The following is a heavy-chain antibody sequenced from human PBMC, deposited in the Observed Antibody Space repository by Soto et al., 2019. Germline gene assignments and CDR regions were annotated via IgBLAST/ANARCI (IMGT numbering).Heavy chain of an antibody. CDR1: GFTFSSYA. CDR3: ARVTGTTVMSYYYYGMDV. CDR2: ISYDGSNK. D-gene: IGHD4-17*01. Sequence: GGSLRLSCAASGFTFSSYAMHWVRQAPGKGLEWVAVISYDGSNKYYADFVKGRFTISRDNSKNTLYLQMNSLRAEDTAVYYCARVTGTTVMSYYYYGMDVWGQGTTVTVSS. J-gene: IGHJ6*02. V-gene: IGHV3-30-3*01.